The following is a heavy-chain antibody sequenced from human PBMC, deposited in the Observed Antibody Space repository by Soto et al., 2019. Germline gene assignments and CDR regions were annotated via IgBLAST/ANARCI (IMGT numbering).Heavy chain of an antibody. CDR2: MSDDGSKK. J-gene: IGHJ4*02. CDR1: GFSFSKYG. D-gene: IGHD3-16*01. CDR3: AKELRETGGYYCDC. V-gene: IGHV3-30*18. Sequence: QVQLVESERGVVQPGRSLRLSCAASGFSFSKYGMHWVRQAPGKGLEWVAEMSDDGSKKYYGDSVKGRFTISRDNSKNTLYLLMDSLRPEDTAMYYSAKELRETGGYYCDCGGEGTLVTVSS.